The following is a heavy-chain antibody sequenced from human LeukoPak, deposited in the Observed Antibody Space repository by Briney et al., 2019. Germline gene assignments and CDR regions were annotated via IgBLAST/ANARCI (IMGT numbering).Heavy chain of an antibody. D-gene: IGHD1-20*01. J-gene: IGHJ4*02. CDR1: GFTLSSFW. V-gene: IGHV3-7*04. Sequence: GGSLRLSCAASGFTLSSFWMSWVRQAPGKGLEWVANIKQDGDEKYYADSVKGRFTISRDNAKNSLYLQMNSLRAEDTAVYYCARTPYNWNDGPGDYWGQGTLVTVSS. CDR2: IKQDGDEK. CDR3: ARTPYNWNDGPGDY.